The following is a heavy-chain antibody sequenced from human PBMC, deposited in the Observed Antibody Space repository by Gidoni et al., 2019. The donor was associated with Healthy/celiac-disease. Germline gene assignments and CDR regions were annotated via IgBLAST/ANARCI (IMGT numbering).Heavy chain of an antibody. CDR3: AKSAELEEMYYFDY. J-gene: IGHJ4*02. Sequence: QVQLVESGGGVVQPGRSLRLSCAASGFTFSSYGMHWVRQAPGKGLEWVAVISYDGSNKYYADSVKGRFTISRDNSKNTLYLQMNSLRAEDTAVYYCAKSAELEEMYYFDYWGQGTLVTVSS. V-gene: IGHV3-30*18. D-gene: IGHD1-1*01. CDR2: ISYDGSNK. CDR1: GFTFSSYG.